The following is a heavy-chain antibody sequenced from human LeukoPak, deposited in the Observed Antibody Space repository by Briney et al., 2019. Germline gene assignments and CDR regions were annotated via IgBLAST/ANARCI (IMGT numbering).Heavy chain of an antibody. J-gene: IGHJ4*02. D-gene: IGHD3/OR15-3a*01. V-gene: IGHV3-21*04. CDR3: ARDGLVPPPD. CDR1: GFTFSSYS. CDR2: ISSSSSYI. Sequence: GGSLRLSCAASGFTFSSYSMNWVRQAPGKGLEWVSSISSSSSYIYYADSVKGRFTISRDNSKNTLYLQMNSLRAEDTAVYYCARDGLVPPPDWGLGTLVTVSS.